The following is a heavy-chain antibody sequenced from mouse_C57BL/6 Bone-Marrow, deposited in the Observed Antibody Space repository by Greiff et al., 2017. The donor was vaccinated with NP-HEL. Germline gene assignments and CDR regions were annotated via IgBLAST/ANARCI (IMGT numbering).Heavy chain of an antibody. D-gene: IGHD1-1*01. J-gene: IGHJ3*01. CDR3: ARRGTTVGAY. CDR1: GYTFTSYG. CDR2: IYPRSGNT. V-gene: IGHV1-81*01. Sequence: QVHVKQSGAELARPGASVKLSCKASGYTFTSYGISWVKQRTGQGLEWIGEIYPRSGNTYYNEKFKGKATLTADKSSSTAYMELRSLTSEDSAVYFCARRGTTVGAYWGQGTLVTVSA.